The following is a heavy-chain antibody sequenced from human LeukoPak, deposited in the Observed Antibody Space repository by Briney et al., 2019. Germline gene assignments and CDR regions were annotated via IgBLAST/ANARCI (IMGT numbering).Heavy chain of an antibody. D-gene: IGHD5-18*01. Sequence: PSETLSLTCIVSGDSMRSYYWNWIRQPPGKGLEWIGYIYNSGSTKYNPSLKSRITISVDTSKNQFSLKLNSVTAADTAVYYRARTETSMVPPEDGFDIWGQGTMVTVSS. V-gene: IGHV4-59*01. CDR1: GDSMRSYY. J-gene: IGHJ3*02. CDR2: IYNSGST. CDR3: ARTETSMVPPEDGFDI.